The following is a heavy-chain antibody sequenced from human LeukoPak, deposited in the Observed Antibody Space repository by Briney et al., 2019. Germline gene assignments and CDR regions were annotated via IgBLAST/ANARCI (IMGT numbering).Heavy chain of an antibody. CDR1: GFTFSSYA. D-gene: IGHD3-22*01. J-gene: IGHJ4*02. V-gene: IGHV3-23*01. Sequence: GGSLRLSCAASGFTFSSYAMSWVRQAPGKGLEWVSVISGSTTFTSYADSVRGRFTISRDNSKNTLYLQMNSLRAEDTAVYYCARSSGNYYDSSGYTDYWGQGTLVTVSS. CDR2: ISGSTTFT. CDR3: ARSSGNYYDSSGYTDY.